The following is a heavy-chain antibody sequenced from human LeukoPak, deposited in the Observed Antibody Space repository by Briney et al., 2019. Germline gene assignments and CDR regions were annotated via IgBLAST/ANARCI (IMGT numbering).Heavy chain of an antibody. J-gene: IGHJ5*02. V-gene: IGHV4-59*11. Sequence: SETLSLTCNVSGGSITSHSWNWIRQSPGKGLEWIGYTYYSGTTNYSPSLKSRVTISLDTSKNQISLKLRSVTAADTAVYYCARQALWFGEGNNWFDPWGQGTLVTVSS. CDR1: GGSITSHS. CDR3: ARQALWFGEGNNWFDP. D-gene: IGHD3-10*01. CDR2: TYYSGTT.